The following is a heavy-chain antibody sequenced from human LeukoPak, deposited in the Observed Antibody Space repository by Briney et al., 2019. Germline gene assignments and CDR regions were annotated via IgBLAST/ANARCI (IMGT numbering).Heavy chain of an antibody. J-gene: IGHJ4*02. Sequence: ASVKVSCKASGYTFTSYYMHWVRQAPGQGLEWMGIINPSGGSTSYAQKFQGRVTMTRDTSISTAYMELSRLRSDDTAVYYCARDTGGTTGSHFDYWGQGTLVTVSS. V-gene: IGHV1-46*01. CDR1: GYTFTSYY. CDR3: ARDTGGTTGSHFDY. CDR2: INPSGGST. D-gene: IGHD4-11*01.